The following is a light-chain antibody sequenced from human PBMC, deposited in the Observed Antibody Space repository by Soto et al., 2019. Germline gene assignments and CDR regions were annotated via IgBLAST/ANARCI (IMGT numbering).Light chain of an antibody. CDR3: QHYQSGHPIT. CDR1: QSVGTR. J-gene: IGKJ5*01. CDR2: GAS. Sequence: EILLTQSPDTLSLSPGERATLSCRAAQSVGTRLAWYQHKTGQAPRLLISGASGRATGIPDRFTGSGSETSFTLTISRLEPEDFALYYCQHYQSGHPITFGQGTRLEIK. V-gene: IGKV3-20*01.